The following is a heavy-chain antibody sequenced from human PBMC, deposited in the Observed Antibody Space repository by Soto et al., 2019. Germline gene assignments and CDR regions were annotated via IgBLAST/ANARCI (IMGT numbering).Heavy chain of an antibody. CDR2: IWNDGIRK. J-gene: IGHJ4*02. Sequence: GGSLRLSCAASGFTFSKYGMHWVRQAPGKGLEWVALIWNDGIRKVYVDSVKGRFAISRDNSKNTLDLQMNNLRDEDTAVYYCARDDDNDANALDYWGPGTLVTVSS. CDR1: GFTFSKYG. CDR3: ARDDDNDANALDY. V-gene: IGHV3-33*01.